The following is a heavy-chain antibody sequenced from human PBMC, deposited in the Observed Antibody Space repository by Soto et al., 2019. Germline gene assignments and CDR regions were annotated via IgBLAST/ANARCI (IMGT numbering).Heavy chain of an antibody. D-gene: IGHD2-2*01. CDR1: GFTFSTYW. Sequence: EVQLVQSGGDLVQPGGSLRLSCVASGFTFSTYWMTWVRQAPGMGLEWVAGIKEDASEEVYVDSVKGRFRISKDNAMNSLYLQLFSLRAEDTADDYCATAIASPFSIFYSCGQVSLVIVSS. V-gene: IGHV3-7*01. CDR2: IKEDASEE. J-gene: IGHJ4*02. CDR3: ATAIASPFSIFYS.